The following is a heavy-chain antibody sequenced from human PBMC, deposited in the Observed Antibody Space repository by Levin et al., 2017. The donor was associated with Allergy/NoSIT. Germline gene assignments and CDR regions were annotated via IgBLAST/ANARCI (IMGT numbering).Heavy chain of an antibody. D-gene: IGHD3-10*01. CDR3: ARGRLVLTWFGELTSFSNWFDP. CDR2: INHSGST. V-gene: IGHV4-34*01. J-gene: IGHJ5*02. Sequence: SETLSLTCAVYGGSFSRYYWSWIRQPPGKGLEWIGEINHSGSTNYNPSLKSRVTISVDTSKNQFSLKLSSVTAADTAVYYCARGRLVLTWFGELTSFSNWFDPWGQGTLVTVSS. CDR1: GGSFSRYY.